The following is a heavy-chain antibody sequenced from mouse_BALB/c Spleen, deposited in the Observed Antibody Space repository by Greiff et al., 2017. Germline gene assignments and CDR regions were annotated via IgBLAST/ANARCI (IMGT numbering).Heavy chain of an antibody. D-gene: IGHD2-1*01. CDR2: ISSGSSTI. V-gene: IGHV5-17*02. J-gene: IGHJ4*01. CDR3: ARGYGNYLMDY. CDR1: GFTFSSFG. Sequence: EVQGVESGGGLVQPGGSRKLSCAASGFTFSSFGMHWVRQAPEKGLEWVAYISSGSSTIYYADTVKGRFTISRDNPKNTLFLQMTSLRSEDTAMYYCARGYGNYLMDYWGQGTSVTVSS.